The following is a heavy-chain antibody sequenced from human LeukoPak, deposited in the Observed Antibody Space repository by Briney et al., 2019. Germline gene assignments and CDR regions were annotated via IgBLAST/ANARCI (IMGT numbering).Heavy chain of an antibody. V-gene: IGHV3-23*01. CDR3: ARVYTGGVVWFDP. CDR1: GFTFSSYA. D-gene: IGHD2-8*02. J-gene: IGHJ5*02. CDR2: ISGSTGRT. Sequence: GGSLRLSCAASGFTFSSYAMSWVRQAPGKGLEWVSAISGSTGRTYYADSVKGRFTISRDNAKNSLYLQMNSLRAEDTAVYYCARVYTGGVVWFDPWGQGTLVTVSS.